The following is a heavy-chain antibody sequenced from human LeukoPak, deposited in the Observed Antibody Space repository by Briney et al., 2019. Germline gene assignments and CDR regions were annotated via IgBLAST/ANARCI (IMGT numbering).Heavy chain of an antibody. CDR1: GFTFSSYA. CDR2: INSAGSST. D-gene: IGHD4-17*01. CDR3: ARDLDNGDYGY. V-gene: IGHV3-74*01. J-gene: IGHJ4*02. Sequence: GGSLRLSCAASGFTFSSYAMSWVRQAPGKGLVWVSRINSAGSSTTYADSMKGRFTISRDNAKNTLYLQMNSLTVEDTAVYYCARDLDNGDYGYWGQGTLVTVSS.